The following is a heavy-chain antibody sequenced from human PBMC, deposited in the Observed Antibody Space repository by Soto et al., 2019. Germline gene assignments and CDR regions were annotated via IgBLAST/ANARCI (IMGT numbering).Heavy chain of an antibody. V-gene: IGHV3-23*01. D-gene: IGHD6-13*01. CDR3: AKEPSDGAAAGSVPFDY. CDR1: GFTFSSYA. CDR2: ISGSGGST. Sequence: PGGSLRLSCAASGFTFSSYAMSWVRQAPGKGLEWVSAISGSGGSTYYADSVKGRFTISRDNSKNTLYLQMNSLRAEDTAVYYCAKEPSDGAAAGSVPFDYWGQGTLVTVSS. J-gene: IGHJ4*02.